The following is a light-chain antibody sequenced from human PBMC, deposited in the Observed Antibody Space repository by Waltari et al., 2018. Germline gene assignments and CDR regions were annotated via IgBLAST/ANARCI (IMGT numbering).Light chain of an antibody. CDR3: SSYTSSSTVV. CDR1: RSDVGGYNY. J-gene: IGLJ2*01. CDR2: DVS. Sequence: QSALTQPASVSGSPGQSITISCTGTRSDVGGYNYVSWYQQHPGKAPKLMIYDVSNRPSGVSNRFSGSKSGNTASLTISGLQAEDEAYYYCSSYTSSSTVVFGGGTKLTV. V-gene: IGLV2-14*03.